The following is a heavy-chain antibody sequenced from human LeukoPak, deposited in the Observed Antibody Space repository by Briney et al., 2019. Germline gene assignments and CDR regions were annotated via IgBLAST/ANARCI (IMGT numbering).Heavy chain of an antibody. CDR1: GYTFTSYY. D-gene: IGHD6-13*01. V-gene: IGHV1-46*01. Sequence: ASVKVSCKASGYTFTSYYMHWVRQAPGQGLEWMGIINPSGGSTSYAQKFQGRVTMTRDTSTSTVYMELSSLRSEDTAVYYCARDLTGYSSSWYDPSFYYYYYYMDVWGKGTTVTVSS. CDR2: INPSGGST. CDR3: ARDLTGYSSSWYDPSFYYYYYYMDV. J-gene: IGHJ6*03.